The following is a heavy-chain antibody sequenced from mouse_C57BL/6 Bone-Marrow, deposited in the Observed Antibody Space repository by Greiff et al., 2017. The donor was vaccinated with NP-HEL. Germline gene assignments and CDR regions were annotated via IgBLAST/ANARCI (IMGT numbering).Heavy chain of an antibody. CDR1: GYAFSSSW. CDR2: IYPGDGDT. D-gene: IGHD2-12*01. J-gene: IGHJ2*01. Sequence: VKLQQSGPELVKPGASVKISCKASGYAFSSSWMNWVKQRPGKGLEWIGRIYPGDGDTNYNGKFKGKATLTADKSSSTAYMQLSSLTSEDSAVYFCAILYPYYWGQGTTLTVSS. CDR3: AILYPYY. V-gene: IGHV1-82*01.